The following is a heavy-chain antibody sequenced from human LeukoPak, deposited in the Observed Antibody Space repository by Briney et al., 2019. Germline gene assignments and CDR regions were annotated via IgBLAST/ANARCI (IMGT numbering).Heavy chain of an antibody. D-gene: IGHD4-17*01. CDR3: AKGARGDTVTSIVGLNWFDP. Sequence: GVSLRLSCAASGITFRSYGMHWVRQAPGKGLEWVAVISYDGSHKYYADSVKGRFSISRDNSKNTLYLQMDSLRADDTAVYYCAKGARGDTVTSIVGLNWFDPWGQGTLVTVSS. CDR2: ISYDGSHK. CDR1: GITFRSYG. J-gene: IGHJ5*02. V-gene: IGHV3-30*18.